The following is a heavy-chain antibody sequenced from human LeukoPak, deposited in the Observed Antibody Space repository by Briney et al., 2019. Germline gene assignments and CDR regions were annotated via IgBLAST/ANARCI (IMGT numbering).Heavy chain of an antibody. CDR1: GFTFGTYA. D-gene: IGHD3-22*01. V-gene: IGHV3-23*01. CDR2: ISGGGGRT. Sequence: GGSLRLSCAASGFTFGTYAMSWVRQAPGKGLEWLSAISGGGGRTYYADSVKGRFTISRDNSKNTMYLEMNSLRAEDTAVYYCAKDDLLYDAAHYFDYWGQGTLVTVSS. J-gene: IGHJ4*02. CDR3: AKDDLLYDAAHYFDY.